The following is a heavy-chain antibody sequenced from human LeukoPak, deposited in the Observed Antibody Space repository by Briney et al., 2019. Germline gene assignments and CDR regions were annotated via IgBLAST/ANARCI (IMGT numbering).Heavy chain of an antibody. CDR3: ARVGYQLLFHHNFDH. D-gene: IGHD2-2*01. V-gene: IGHV1-46*03. J-gene: IGHJ4*02. Sequence: ASVKVSCKASGYTFTSYYMHWVRQAPGQGLEWMGIINPSGGSTSYAQKFQGRVTMTRDTSTSTVYMELSSLRSEDTAVYYCARVGYQLLFHHNFDHWGQGTLVTVSS. CDR2: INPSGGST. CDR1: GYTFTSYY.